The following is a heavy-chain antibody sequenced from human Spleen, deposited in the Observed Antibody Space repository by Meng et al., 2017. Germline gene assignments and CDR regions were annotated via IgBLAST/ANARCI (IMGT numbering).Heavy chain of an antibody. Sequence: SETLSLTCSVSGYSISRGYNWGWIRQPPGKGLEWIGYIYYSGSTNYNPSLKSRVTISVDTSKNQFSLKLSSVTAADTAVYYCARLIAAAGYYYHYGMDVWGQGTTVTVSS. D-gene: IGHD6-13*01. V-gene: IGHV4-61*01. CDR3: ARLIAAAGYYYHYGMDV. CDR2: IYYSGST. CDR1: GYSISRGYN. J-gene: IGHJ6*02.